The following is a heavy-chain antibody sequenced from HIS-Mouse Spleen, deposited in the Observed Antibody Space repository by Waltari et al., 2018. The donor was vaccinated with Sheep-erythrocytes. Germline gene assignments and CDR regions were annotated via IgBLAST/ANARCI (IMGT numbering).Heavy chain of an antibody. CDR2: ILPGDSDT. CDR3: ARRTYYDFWSGYYTDAFDI. D-gene: IGHD3-3*01. J-gene: IGHJ3*02. Sequence: EVQLVQSGAEVKKPGESLKISCKGSGYSFTSYWIGWVRQMPGKGLEWMGFILPGDSDTRYSPSVQGKVTISADKSISTAYLQWSSLKASDTAMYYCARRTYYDFWSGYYTDAFDIWGQGTMVTVSS. V-gene: IGHV5-51*03. CDR1: GYSFTSYW.